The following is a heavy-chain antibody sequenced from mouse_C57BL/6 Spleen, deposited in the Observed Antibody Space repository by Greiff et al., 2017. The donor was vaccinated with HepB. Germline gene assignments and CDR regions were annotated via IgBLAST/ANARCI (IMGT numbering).Heavy chain of an antibody. Sequence: VKLQQPGAELVMPGASVKLSCKASGYTFTSYWMHWVKQRPGQGLEWIGEIDPSDSYTNYNQKFKGKSTLTVDKSSSTAYMQLSSLTSEDSAVYYCAREGNGFDYWGQGTTLTVSS. CDR3: AREGNGFDY. CDR1: GYTFTSYW. J-gene: IGHJ2*01. CDR2: IDPSDSYT. V-gene: IGHV1-69*01.